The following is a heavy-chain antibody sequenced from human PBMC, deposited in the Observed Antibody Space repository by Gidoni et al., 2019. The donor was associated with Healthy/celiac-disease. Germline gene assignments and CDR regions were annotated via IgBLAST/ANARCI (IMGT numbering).Heavy chain of an antibody. J-gene: IGHJ3*02. CDR2: ISYDGSNK. V-gene: IGHV3-30-3*01. D-gene: IGHD6-19*01. CDR1: GFTFSSYA. Sequence: QVQLVESGGGVVQPGRSLRLSCAASGFTFSSYAMHWVRQAPGKGLGWVAVISYDGSNKYYADSVKGRFTISRDKSKNTLYLQMNSLRAEDTAVYYCARALNPYSSGWYLGNDAFDIWGQGTMVTVSS. CDR3: ARALNPYSSGWYLGNDAFDI.